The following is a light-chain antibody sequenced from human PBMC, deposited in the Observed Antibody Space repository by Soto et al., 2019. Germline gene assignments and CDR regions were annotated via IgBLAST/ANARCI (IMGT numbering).Light chain of an antibody. J-gene: IGKJ5*01. CDR3: QQYNNWPPIT. CDR2: GAS. V-gene: IGKV3-15*01. Sequence: EIVLTQSPGTLSLSPGERATLSCRASQSVSSRSLAWYQQKPGQAPRLLIYGASTRATGIPARFSGSGSGTEFTLTISSLQSEDFAVYYCQQYNNWPPITFGQGTRLEIK. CDR1: QSVSSRS.